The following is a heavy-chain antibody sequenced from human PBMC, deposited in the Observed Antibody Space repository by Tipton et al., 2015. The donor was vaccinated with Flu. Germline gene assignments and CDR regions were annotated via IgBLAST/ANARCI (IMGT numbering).Heavy chain of an antibody. CDR3: ARDLARGFWIGYEVY. J-gene: IGHJ4*02. CDR1: GYTFTGYY. CDR2: INPNSGGT. V-gene: IGHV1-2*02. D-gene: IGHD3-3*01. Sequence: QMQLVQSGAEVKKPGASVKVSCKASGYTFTGYYMHWVRQAPGQGLEWMGWINPNSGGTNYAQKFQGRVTMTRDTSISTAYMELSRLRSDDTAVYYCARDLARGFWIGYEVYWGQGTLVTVSS.